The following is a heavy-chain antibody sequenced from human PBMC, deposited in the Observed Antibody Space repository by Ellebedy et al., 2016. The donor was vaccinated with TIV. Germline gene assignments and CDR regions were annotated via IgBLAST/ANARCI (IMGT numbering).Heavy chain of an antibody. CDR3: ARVRAYYYDSSGYYTFDY. Sequence: ASVKVSCXASGGTFTSYAMHWVRQAPGQRLEWMGWINAGNGNTKYSQKFQGRVTITRDTSASTAYMELSSLRSEDTAVYYCARVRAYYYDSSGYYTFDYWGQGTLVTVSS. CDR1: GGTFTSYA. V-gene: IGHV1-3*01. J-gene: IGHJ4*02. CDR2: INAGNGNT. D-gene: IGHD3-22*01.